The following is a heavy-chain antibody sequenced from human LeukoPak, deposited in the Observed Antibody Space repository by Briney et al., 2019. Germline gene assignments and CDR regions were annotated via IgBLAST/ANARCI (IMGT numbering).Heavy chain of an antibody. CDR2: ISGSGGST. D-gene: IGHD1-7*01. CDR3: ARAGTLRVRWFDP. V-gene: IGHV3-23*01. Sequence: GGSLRLSCAASGFTFSSYAMSWVRQAPGKGLEWVSAISGSGGSTYYADSVKGRFTISRDNSKNTLYLQMNSLRSDDTAVYYCARAGTLRVRWFDPWGQGTLVTVSS. CDR1: GFTFSSYA. J-gene: IGHJ5*02.